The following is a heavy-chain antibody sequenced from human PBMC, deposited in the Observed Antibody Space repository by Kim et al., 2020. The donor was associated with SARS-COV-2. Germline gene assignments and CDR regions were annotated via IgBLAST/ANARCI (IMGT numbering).Heavy chain of an antibody. CDR3: AKATTTVVTHFDY. Sequence: YADSWQDQFTNSRDNSKNTLYLQMNSLRAEDTAVYYCAKATTTVVTHFDYWGQGTLVTVSS. D-gene: IGHD4-17*01. J-gene: IGHJ4*02. V-gene: IGHV3-23*01.